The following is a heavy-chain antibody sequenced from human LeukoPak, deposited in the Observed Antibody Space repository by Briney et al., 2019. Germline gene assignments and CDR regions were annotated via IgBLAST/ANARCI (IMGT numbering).Heavy chain of an antibody. J-gene: IGHJ4*02. V-gene: IGHV1-46*01. Sequence: ASVTVSYMPSAYPFTTYYMHWVRQAPGQGLEWMGVINHSDGGTSYAQKFRGRLTMTRDTSTSTLYMDLSSLIFEDTAVYFCTRDSSRGWFSVDHWGQGTLVTVSS. D-gene: IGHD6-19*01. CDR2: INHSDGGT. CDR3: TRDSSRGWFSVDH. CDR1: AYPFTTYY.